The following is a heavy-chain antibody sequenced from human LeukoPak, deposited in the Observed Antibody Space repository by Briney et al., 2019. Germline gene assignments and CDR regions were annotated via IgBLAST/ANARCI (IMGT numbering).Heavy chain of an antibody. CDR1: GFTFDDYA. CDR2: ISWNSGSI. D-gene: IGHD4-11*01. Sequence: PGGSLRLSCAASGFTFDDYAMHWVRQAPGKGLEWVSGISWNSGSIGYADSVKGRFTISRDNAKNSLYLQMNSLRAEDTALYYCAKDMTMTTVTTYTRFDYWGQGTLVTVSS. J-gene: IGHJ4*02. CDR3: AKDMTMTTVTTYTRFDY. V-gene: IGHV3-9*01.